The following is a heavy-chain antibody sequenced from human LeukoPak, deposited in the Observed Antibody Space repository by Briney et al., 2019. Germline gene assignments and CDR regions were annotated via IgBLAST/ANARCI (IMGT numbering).Heavy chain of an antibody. V-gene: IGHV3-30*04. CDR1: GYTFSSYA. D-gene: IGHD1-14*01. J-gene: IGHJ4*02. CDR3: ATAPPEVYYFDY. CDR2: ISYDGSNK. Sequence: SCKASGYTFSSYAMHWVRQAPGKGLEWVAVISYDGSNKYYADSVKGRFTISRDNSKNTLYLQMNSLRAEDTAVYYCATAPPEVYYFDYWGQGTLVTVSS.